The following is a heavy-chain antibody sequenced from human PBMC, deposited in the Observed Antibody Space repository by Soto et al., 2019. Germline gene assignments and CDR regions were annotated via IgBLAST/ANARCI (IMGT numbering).Heavy chain of an antibody. D-gene: IGHD2-2*01. V-gene: IGHV1-69*12. CDR3: ARHVPAAGYYYGMDV. CDR2: IIPIFGTA. Sequence: QVQLVQSGAEVKKPGSSVKVSCKASGGTFSSYAISWVRQAPGQGLERMGGIIPIFGTANYAQQFQGRVTVTADDSTSTAYVELSSRRSEDTAVYYCARHVPAAGYYYGMDVWGQGTTVTVSS. J-gene: IGHJ6*02. CDR1: GGTFSSYA.